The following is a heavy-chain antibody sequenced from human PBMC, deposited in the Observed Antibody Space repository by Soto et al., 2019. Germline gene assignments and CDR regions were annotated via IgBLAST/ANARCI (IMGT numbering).Heavy chain of an antibody. CDR2: IRGDSNYI. Sequence: GASLRLSCEASGITLSSYAMSWVRQAPGKGLEWVSSIRGDSNYIYYADSVQGRFAISRDNTKNSVYLQMNSLRAEDTAVYYCARVVYFDRSAYGLWGQGTMVTVSS. CDR3: ARVVYFDRSAYGL. CDR1: GITLSSYA. V-gene: IGHV3-21*06. J-gene: IGHJ3*01. D-gene: IGHD3-22*01.